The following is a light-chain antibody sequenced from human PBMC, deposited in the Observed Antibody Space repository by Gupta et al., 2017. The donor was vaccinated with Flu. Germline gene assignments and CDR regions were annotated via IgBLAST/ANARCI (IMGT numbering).Light chain of an antibody. CDR1: QRISRW. CDR3: QHSRT. Sequence: DIQMTQSPSTLSASVGDKVTFTCRASQRISRWLAWYQQKPGRAPKLLIFKTSTVESGVPSRFSGRGSGTEFTLTISSLQPDDFAMYYCQHSRTFGQGTKLEI. V-gene: IGKV1-5*03. J-gene: IGKJ2*01. CDR2: KTS.